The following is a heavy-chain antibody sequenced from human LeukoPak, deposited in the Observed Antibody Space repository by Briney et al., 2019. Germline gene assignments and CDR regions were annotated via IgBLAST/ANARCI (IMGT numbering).Heavy chain of an antibody. CDR2: IIPIFGTA. Sequence: SVKVSCKASGGTFSSYAISWVRQAPGQGLEWMGGIIPIFGTANYAQKFQGRVTITADESTSTAYMELSSLRSDDTAVYYCARDHVPGRITMVRGVTPFDYWGQGTLVTVFS. CDR3: ARDHVPGRITMVRGVTPFDY. V-gene: IGHV1-69*01. J-gene: IGHJ4*02. D-gene: IGHD3-10*01. CDR1: GGTFSSYA.